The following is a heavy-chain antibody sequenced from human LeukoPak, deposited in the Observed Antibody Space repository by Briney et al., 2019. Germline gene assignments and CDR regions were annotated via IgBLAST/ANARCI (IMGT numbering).Heavy chain of an antibody. J-gene: IGHJ4*02. D-gene: IGHD3-10*01. CDR3: ARQGGGYYGSGSPLDY. CDR1: GGSFSGYY. Sequence: SETLSLTFAVYGGSFSGYYWSWIRQPPGKGLEWIGEINHSGSTNYNPSLKSRVTISVDTSKNQFSLKLSSVTAADTAVYYCARQGGGYYGSGSPLDYWGQGTLVTVSS. V-gene: IGHV4-34*01. CDR2: INHSGST.